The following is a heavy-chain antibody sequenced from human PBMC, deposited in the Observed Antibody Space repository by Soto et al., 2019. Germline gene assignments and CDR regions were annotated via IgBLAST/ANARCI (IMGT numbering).Heavy chain of an antibody. Sequence: KTSETLSLTCTVSGYSISSGYYWGWIRQPPGKRLEWIGSMYPTGSTYYNPSLKSRVTMSVDTSNNEFSLKLTSVTAADTAVYYCAREEFGEPFYYYYGMDVWGQGTTVTVSS. J-gene: IGHJ6*02. CDR2: MYPTGST. CDR1: GYSISSGYY. D-gene: IGHD3-10*01. CDR3: AREEFGEPFYYYYGMDV. V-gene: IGHV4-38-2*02.